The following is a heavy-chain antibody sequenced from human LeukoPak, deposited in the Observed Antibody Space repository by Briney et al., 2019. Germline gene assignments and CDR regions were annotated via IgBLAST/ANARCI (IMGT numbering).Heavy chain of an antibody. CDR2: ISGSGSDI. CDR3: ARTARVYAH. Sequence: GGSLRPSCVASGFTFSDYYMSWVRQAPGRGLECLSYISGSGSDINYADSVKGRSTISRDNAKNSLYLQMNSLRVEGTAVYYCARTARVYAHWGQGTPVTVSS. D-gene: IGHD2-2*01. J-gene: IGHJ4*02. CDR1: GFTFSDYY. V-gene: IGHV3-11*01.